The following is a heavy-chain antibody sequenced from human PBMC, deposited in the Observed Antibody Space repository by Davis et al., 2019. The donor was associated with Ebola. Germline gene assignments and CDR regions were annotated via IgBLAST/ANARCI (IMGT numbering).Heavy chain of an antibody. D-gene: IGHD2-8*01. CDR3: ARGEGLHVFYYYYGMDV. CDR1: GFTFSSYS. CDR2: ISSSSSTI. J-gene: IGHJ6*02. Sequence: GESLKISCAASGFTFSSYSMNWVRQAPGKGLEWVSYISSSSSTIYYADSVKGRFTISRDNAKNSLYLQMNSLRDEDTAVYYYARGEGLHVFYYYYGMDVWGQGTTVTVSS. V-gene: IGHV3-48*02.